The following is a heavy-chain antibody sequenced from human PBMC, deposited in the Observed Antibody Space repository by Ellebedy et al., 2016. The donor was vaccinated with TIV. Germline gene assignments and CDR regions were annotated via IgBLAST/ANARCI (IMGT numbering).Heavy chain of an antibody. V-gene: IGHV3-48*02. CDR2: ISSTSSSI. Sequence: PGGSLRLSCAASGFSFRSFDMTWVRRGPGKGLEWISYISSTSSSIHYADSVKGRFTISRDNAKKSLYLQMNSLRDEDTAVYYCAKRSGTIPFEDWGQGTLVTVSS. J-gene: IGHJ1*01. D-gene: IGHD3-9*01. CDR1: GFSFRSFD. CDR3: AKRSGTIPFED.